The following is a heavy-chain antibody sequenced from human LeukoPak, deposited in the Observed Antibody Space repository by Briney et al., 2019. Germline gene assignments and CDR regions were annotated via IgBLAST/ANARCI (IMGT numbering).Heavy chain of an antibody. V-gene: IGHV3-21*06. J-gene: IGHJ4*02. Sequence: PGGSLRLSCAASGFSFSTYSMIWVRQAPGKGLEWVSSVSGTSEYIYYADSVRGRFTISRDNAKNTVYLQMNSLRAEDTAVYYCARWYSSGWYSDYRGQGTLVTVSS. CDR2: VSGTSEYI. CDR1: GFSFSTYS. CDR3: ARWYSSGWYSDY. D-gene: IGHD6-19*01.